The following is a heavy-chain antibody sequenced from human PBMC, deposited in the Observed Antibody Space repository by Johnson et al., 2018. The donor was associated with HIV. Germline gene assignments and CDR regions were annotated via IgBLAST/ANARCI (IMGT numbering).Heavy chain of an antibody. CDR1: GFTFDDYD. V-gene: IGHV3-20*04. CDR3: AKDVGNYWPNAFDV. CDR2: INWNGGST. Sequence: VQLVESGGGLIQPGGSLRLSCAASGFTFDDYDMSWVRQAPGMGLEWVSGINWNGGSTGYADSVKCRFTISRDNSKNPLYLQMNSLRTEATAVYYCAKDVGNYWPNAFDVWGLGTMLTVSS. D-gene: IGHD3-22*01. J-gene: IGHJ3*01.